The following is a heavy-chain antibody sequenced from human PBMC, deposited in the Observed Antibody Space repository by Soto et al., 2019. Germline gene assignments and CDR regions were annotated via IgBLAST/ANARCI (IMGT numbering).Heavy chain of an antibody. D-gene: IGHD6-19*01. CDR3: SRFIMVGGWFDPNYYHGMDV. CDR2: ISGYNGNT. V-gene: IGHV1-18*01. CDR1: GYTFSNYG. J-gene: IGHJ6*02. Sequence: QVQLVQSGAEVKKPGASVTVSCKTSGYTFSNYGINWVRQAPGQGLEWMGWISGYNGNTNHAQTVQGIFTMTTDTSTGTVYMELRSLKSDDTAIYYCSRFIMVGGWFDPNYYHGMDVWGQGTTVTVSS.